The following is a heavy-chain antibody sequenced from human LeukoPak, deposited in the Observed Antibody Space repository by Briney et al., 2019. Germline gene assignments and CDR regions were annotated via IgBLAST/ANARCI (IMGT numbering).Heavy chain of an antibody. Sequence: GASVKVSCKASGFTFTSSAMQWVRQARGQRLEWIGWIVVGSGNTNYAQKFQGRVTITTDESTSTAYMELSSLRSEDTAVYYCARAGVLTGTPSDGYWGQGTLVTVSS. CDR2: IVVGSGNT. V-gene: IGHV1-58*02. J-gene: IGHJ4*02. CDR1: GFTFTSSA. D-gene: IGHD1/OR15-1a*01. CDR3: ARAGVLTGTPSDGY.